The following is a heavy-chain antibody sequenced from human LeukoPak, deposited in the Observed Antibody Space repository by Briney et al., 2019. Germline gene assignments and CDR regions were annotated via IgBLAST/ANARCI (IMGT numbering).Heavy chain of an antibody. CDR1: GGSVSSGNYY. CDR3: ARIAAAEGGWFDP. CDR2: IYYSGST. V-gene: IGHV4-39*01. D-gene: IGHD6-13*01. Sequence: PSETLSLTCSVSGGSVSSGNYYWSWIRQPPGKGLEWIGSIYYSGSTYYNPSLKSRVTISVDTSKNQFSLKLSSVTAADTAVYYCARIAAAEGGWFDPWGQGTLVTVSS. J-gene: IGHJ5*02.